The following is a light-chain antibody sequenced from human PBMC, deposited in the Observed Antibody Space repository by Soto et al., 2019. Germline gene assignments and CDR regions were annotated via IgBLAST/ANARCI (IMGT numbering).Light chain of an antibody. CDR1: QSISPW. V-gene: IGKV1-5*01. CDR3: QHYNSYSEA. Sequence: IRMTQSPSTLSASVGDRVTVTCRASQSISPWLAWYQQKPGKAPNLLIYDVSNLESGVPSRFSGSGSGTEFTLTISSLQPDDFATYYCQHYNSYSEAFGQGTKVDI. J-gene: IGKJ1*01. CDR2: DVS.